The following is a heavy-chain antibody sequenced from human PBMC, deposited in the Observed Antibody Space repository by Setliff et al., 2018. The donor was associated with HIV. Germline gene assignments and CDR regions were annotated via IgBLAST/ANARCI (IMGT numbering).Heavy chain of an antibody. CDR3: ARGIAVAGPYFDY. J-gene: IGHJ4*02. D-gene: IGHD6-19*01. V-gene: IGHV4-59*01. Sequence: LSLTCTVSGGSISSYYWSWIRQPPGKGLEWIGYIYYSGSSKNTPSLKSRVTISVDTPKNEFSLKLSSMTAADTAVYYCARGIAVAGPYFDYWGQGTLVTSPQ. CDR1: GGSISSYY. CDR2: IYYSGSS.